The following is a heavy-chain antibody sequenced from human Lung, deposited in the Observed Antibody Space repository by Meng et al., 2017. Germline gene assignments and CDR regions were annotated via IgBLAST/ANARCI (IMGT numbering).Heavy chain of an antibody. Sequence: QVQLQQVGPGLLKPSETLSLTCVVSGGSFSDYYWSWIRQPPGKGLEWIGEINHSGSTNYNPSLESRATISVDTSQNNLSLKLSSVTAADSAVYYCARGPTTMAHDFDYWGQGTLVTVSS. J-gene: IGHJ4*02. D-gene: IGHD4-11*01. CDR2: INHSGST. CDR1: GGSFSDYY. CDR3: ARGPTTMAHDFDY. V-gene: IGHV4-34*01.